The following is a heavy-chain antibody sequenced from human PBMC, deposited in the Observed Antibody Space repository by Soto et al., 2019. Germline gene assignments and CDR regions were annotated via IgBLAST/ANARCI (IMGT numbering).Heavy chain of an antibody. D-gene: IGHD4-4*01. J-gene: IGHJ4*02. CDR2: ISAYNGNT. CDR3: ARGGSNYPH. Sequence: XSGKVSCXCSVCTFTGYGISLVRQAPGQGLEWMGWISAYNGNTNYAQKLQGRVTMTTDTSTSTAYMELRSLRSDDTAVYYCARGGSNYPHWGQGTLVTVSS. CDR1: VCTFTGYG. V-gene: IGHV1-18*01.